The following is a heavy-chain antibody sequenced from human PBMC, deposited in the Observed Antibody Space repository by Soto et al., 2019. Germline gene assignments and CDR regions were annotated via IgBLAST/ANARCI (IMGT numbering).Heavy chain of an antibody. Sequence: GGSLRLSCAASGFTFSSHTMNWVRQAPGKGLEWVSSLSSNGYYIYYADSVRGRFTISRDNAKNSLYLQMSSLRAEDTAIYYCGREAAKGSSNLDWFDPWGQGTLVTVSS. CDR2: LSSNGYYI. J-gene: IGHJ5*02. CDR3: GREAAKGSSNLDWFDP. V-gene: IGHV3-21*01. CDR1: GFTFSSHT. D-gene: IGHD6-13*01.